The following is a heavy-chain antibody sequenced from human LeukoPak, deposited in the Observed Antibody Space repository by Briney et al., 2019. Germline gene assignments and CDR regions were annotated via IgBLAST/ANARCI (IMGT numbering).Heavy chain of an antibody. CDR2: IYYSGST. D-gene: IGHD3-10*01. CDR1: GGSFSGYY. V-gene: IGHV4-59*01. J-gene: IGHJ4*02. CDR3: AGSYGSGRYFDY. Sequence: SETLSLTCAVYGGSFSGYYWSWIRQPPGKGLEWIGYIYYSGSTNYNPSLKSRVTISVDTSKNQFSLKLSSVTAADTAVYYCAGSYGSGRYFDYWGQGALVTVSS.